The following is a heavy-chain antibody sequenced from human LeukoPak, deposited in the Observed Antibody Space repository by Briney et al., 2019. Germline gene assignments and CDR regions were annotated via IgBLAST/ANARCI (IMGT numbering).Heavy chain of an antibody. D-gene: IGHD1-14*01. J-gene: IGHJ4*02. CDR3: AKQQDNLLLLSHFDS. V-gene: IGHV3-23*01. CDR1: GFTFNNYA. CDR2: VSGDGQRT. Sequence: GGSLRLSCAASGFTFNNYAMNWVRQTPGKGLQWVSAVSGDGQRTFYADSVKGRFTIFRDNSMNTLSLQMNSLRVEDTAVYYCAKQQDNLLLLSHFDSWGQGILVTVSA.